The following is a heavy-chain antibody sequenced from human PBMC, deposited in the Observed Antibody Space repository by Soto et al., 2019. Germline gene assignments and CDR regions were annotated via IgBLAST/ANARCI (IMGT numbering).Heavy chain of an antibody. J-gene: IGHJ4*02. D-gene: IGHD1-26*01. CDR1: GFTVSSNY. CDR3: ARGTGWELPEGFDY. Sequence: EVQLVETGGGLIQPGGSLRLSCAASGFTVSSNYMSWVRQAPGKGLEWGSVLYSGGSTYYADSVKGRFTISRDNSKNTLYLQMNSLRAAETAGYYCARGTGWELPEGFDYWGQGPLVTVSS. CDR2: LYSGGST. V-gene: IGHV3-53*02.